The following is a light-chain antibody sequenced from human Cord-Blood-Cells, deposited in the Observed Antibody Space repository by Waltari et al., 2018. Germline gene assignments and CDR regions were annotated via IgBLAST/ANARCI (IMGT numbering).Light chain of an antibody. J-gene: IGLJ2*01. CDR3: SSYTSSSTSVV. CDR2: EDS. Sequence: QSALTQPASVSGSPGQSITISCTGTSSDVGGYNYVSWYQQHPGKAPKLMIYEDSNRPSGVSTRCSGSKSGNTASLTISGLQAEDEADYYCSSYTSSSTSVVFGGGTKLTVL. CDR1: SSDVGGYNY. V-gene: IGLV2-14*01.